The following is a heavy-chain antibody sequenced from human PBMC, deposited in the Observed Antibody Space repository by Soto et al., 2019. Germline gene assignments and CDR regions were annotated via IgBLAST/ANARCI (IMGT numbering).Heavy chain of an antibody. CDR3: ARSVAVPGAHIDY. J-gene: IGHJ4*02. CDR1: GGSLSGSY. D-gene: IGHD6-19*01. V-gene: IGHV4-59*01. CDR2: VYYTGST. Sequence: KPSETLSLTCSVSGGSLSGSYWSWIRQSPGKGLEWLGYVYYTGSTNYSPSLRSRVSISVDTSKNEFSLRLSSVTAADTAVYFCARSVAVPGAHIDYWGQGTQVTVSS.